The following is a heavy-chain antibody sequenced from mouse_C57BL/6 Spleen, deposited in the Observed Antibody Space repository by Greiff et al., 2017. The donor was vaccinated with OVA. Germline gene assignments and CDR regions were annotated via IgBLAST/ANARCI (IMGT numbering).Heavy chain of an antibody. CDR2: IYPSDSET. J-gene: IGHJ2*01. Sequence: QVQLQQPGAELVRPGSSVKLSCKASGYTFTSYWMDWVKQRPGQGLEWIGNIYPSDSETHYNQKFKDKATLTVDKSSSTAYMQLSSLASEVSAVFYCARRRGGYWGQGTTLTVSS. V-gene: IGHV1-61*01. CDR3: ARRRGGY. CDR1: GYTFTSYW.